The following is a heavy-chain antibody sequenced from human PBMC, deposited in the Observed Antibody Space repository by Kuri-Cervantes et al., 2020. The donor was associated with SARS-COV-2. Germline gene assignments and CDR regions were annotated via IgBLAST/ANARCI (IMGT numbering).Heavy chain of an antibody. CDR1: GFTFSSYE. D-gene: IGHD1-1*01. Sequence: GGSLRLSCAASGFTFSSYEMNWVRQAPGKGLEWVSYISSSGSTIYHADSVKGRFTISRDNAKNSLYLQMNSLRAEDTAVYYCAIIGTLYNFDAFDIWGQGTMVTVSS. CDR2: ISSSGSTI. CDR3: AIIGTLYNFDAFDI. J-gene: IGHJ3*02. V-gene: IGHV3-48*03.